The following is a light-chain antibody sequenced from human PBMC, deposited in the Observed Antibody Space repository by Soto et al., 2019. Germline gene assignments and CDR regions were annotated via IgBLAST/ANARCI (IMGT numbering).Light chain of an antibody. J-gene: IGKJ5*01. CDR2: DAS. CDR1: QDISNY. V-gene: IGKV1-33*01. CDR3: QQYDNVPIT. Sequence: DIQMTQSPSSLSAAVGDRVTITCQASQDISNYLNWYQQKPGKAPKILIYDASNLKTGVPSRFSGSGSGTHFTFTISSLQPEDIATYYCQQYDNVPITFGQGTRLEIK.